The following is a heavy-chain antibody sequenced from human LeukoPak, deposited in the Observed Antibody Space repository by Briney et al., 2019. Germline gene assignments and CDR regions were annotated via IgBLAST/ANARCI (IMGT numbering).Heavy chain of an antibody. CDR2: TNPSGGST. CDR1: GYTFTSYY. V-gene: IGHV1-46*01. J-gene: IGHJ5*02. D-gene: IGHD3-22*01. Sequence: ASVKVSCKASGYTFTSYYMHWVRQAPGQGLEWMGITNPSGGSTSYAQKFQGRVTMTRDTSTSTVYMELSSLRSEDTAVYYCARVQGYYDSSGYQSDPNWFDPWGQGTLVTVSS. CDR3: ARVQGYYDSSGYQSDPNWFDP.